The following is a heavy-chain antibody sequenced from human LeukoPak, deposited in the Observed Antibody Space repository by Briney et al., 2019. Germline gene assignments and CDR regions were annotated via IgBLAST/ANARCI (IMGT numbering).Heavy chain of an antibody. CDR1: GGSISSYY. V-gene: IGHV4-59*01. J-gene: IGHJ4*02. CDR2: IYYSGST. D-gene: IGHD2-15*01. Sequence: SETLSLTCTASGGSISSYYWSWIRQPPGKGLEWIGYIYYSGSTNYNPSLKSRVTISVDTSKNQFSLKLSSVTAADTAVYYCARVRYCSGGSCYYFDYWGQGTLVTVSS. CDR3: ARVRYCSGGSCYYFDY.